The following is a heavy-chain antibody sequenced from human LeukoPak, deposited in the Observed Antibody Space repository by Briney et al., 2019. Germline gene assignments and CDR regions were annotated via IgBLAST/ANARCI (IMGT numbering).Heavy chain of an antibody. D-gene: IGHD3-9*01. CDR2: IYDTGST. CDR1: GDSIRSVHYY. CDR3: ARQNHDIGTNWFDP. J-gene: IGHJ5*02. Sequence: SETLSLTCSVPGDSIRSVHYYWGWIRQPPGRGLEWIGSIYDTGSTYYNPSLKSRVNIFVDTSKNQFSLRLTSVTAADTAMYYCARQNHDIGTNWFDPWGQGTLVTVSS. V-gene: IGHV4-39*01.